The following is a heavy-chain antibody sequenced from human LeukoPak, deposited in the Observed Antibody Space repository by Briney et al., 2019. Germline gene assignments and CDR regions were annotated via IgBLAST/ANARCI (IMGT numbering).Heavy chain of an antibody. CDR3: ARQLIHYYDSSGFDAFDI. V-gene: IGHV4-59*04. CDR2: IYYSGST. Sequence: SETLSLTCTVSGGSISSYYWSWIRQPPGKGLEWIGYIYYSGSTYYNPSLKSRVTISVDTSKNQFSLKLSSVTAADTAVYYCARQLIHYYDSSGFDAFDIWGQGTMVTVSS. CDR1: GGSISSYY. J-gene: IGHJ3*02. D-gene: IGHD3-22*01.